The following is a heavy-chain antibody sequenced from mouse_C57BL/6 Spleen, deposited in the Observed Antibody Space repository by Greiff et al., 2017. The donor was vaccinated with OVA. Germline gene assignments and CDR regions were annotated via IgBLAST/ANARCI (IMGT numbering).Heavy chain of an antibody. Sequence: EVMLVESGGGLVQPGGSLSLSCAASGFTFTAYYMSWVRQPPGKALEWLGFIRNKANGYTTEYSASVKGRFTISRDNSQSILYLQMNALRAEDSATYYCARYEDPYYFDYWGQGTTLTVSS. J-gene: IGHJ2*01. CDR2: IRNKANGYTT. CDR3: ARYEDPYYFDY. CDR1: GFTFTAYY. V-gene: IGHV7-3*01.